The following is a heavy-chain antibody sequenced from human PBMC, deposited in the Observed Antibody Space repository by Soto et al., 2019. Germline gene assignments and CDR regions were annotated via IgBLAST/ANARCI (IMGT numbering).Heavy chain of an antibody. V-gene: IGHV4-59*08. CDR2: IYYNGDT. CDR3: ARYQMRARGPAFVY. D-gene: IGHD3-10*01. CDR1: GGSISSYY. Sequence: QVQLQESGPGLVKPWETLSLTCTVSGGSISSYYWSWIRQPPGQGLEWIGYIYYNGDTNYNPSLKSRVTISVDTSKNQFSLKLSSVTAADTAVYYCARYQMRARGPAFVYWGQGILVTVSS. J-gene: IGHJ4*02.